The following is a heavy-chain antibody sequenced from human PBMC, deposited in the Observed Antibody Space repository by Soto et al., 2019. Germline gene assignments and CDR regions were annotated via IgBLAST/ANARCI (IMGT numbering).Heavy chain of an antibody. V-gene: IGHV3-23*01. CDR1: GFTFRTYA. J-gene: IGHJ4*02. Sequence: EVQLLESGGGLVQPGGSLRLSCAASGFTFRTYAMAWVRQAPGKGLEWVSSISSSSGSTFYADSVKGRFTISRDNSENSLSLQMNSLRAEDTAVYYCAKQPLKAPIRFDYWGQGTLVTVSS. CDR2: ISSSSGST. D-gene: IGHD3-3*02. CDR3: AKQPLKAPIRFDY.